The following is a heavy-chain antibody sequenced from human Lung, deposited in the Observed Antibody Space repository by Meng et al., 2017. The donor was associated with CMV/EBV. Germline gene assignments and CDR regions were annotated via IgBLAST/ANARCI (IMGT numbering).Heavy chain of an antibody. D-gene: IGHD3-16*01. V-gene: IGHV4-59*12. CDR2: VYHMGNT. CDR3: ARGGGSWFGP. CDR1: GASMSSDY. J-gene: IGHJ5*02. Sequence: LSCTVSGASMSSDYWSWIRQSPGKGLEWVASVYHMGNTNYNPSLKSRAPISLDTSKSQFSLKLISVTGAVTAIYYCARGGGSWFGPWGQGSLVTVSS.